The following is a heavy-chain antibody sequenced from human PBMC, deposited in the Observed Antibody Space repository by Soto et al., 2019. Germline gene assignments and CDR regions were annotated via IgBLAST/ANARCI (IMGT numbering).Heavy chain of an antibody. Sequence: QVLLVQSGAEMKQPGSSVSVSCRASGDSFTNYAFTWVRQAPGQGPEWLGGIILALGTPHYSQRFQGRLTITADESWSTVYMELGSLRLDDTAVYYCGRYCTNTKCRGGYYLDLWGQGTLLTVSS. CDR3: GRYCTNTKCRGGYYLDL. V-gene: IGHV1-69*01. J-gene: IGHJ5*02. D-gene: IGHD2-8*01. CDR2: IILALGTP. CDR1: GDSFTNYA.